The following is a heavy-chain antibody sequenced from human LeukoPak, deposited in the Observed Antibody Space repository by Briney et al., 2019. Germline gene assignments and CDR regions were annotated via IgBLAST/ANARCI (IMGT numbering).Heavy chain of an antibody. CDR1: GITFSSHA. Sequence: GGSLRLSCAASGITFSSHAMSWVRQAPGKGLEWVSSISSSSSYIYYADSVKGRFTISRDNAKNSLYLQMNSLRAEDTAVYYCAGDRSYSGSDYWGQGTLVTVSS. J-gene: IGHJ4*02. CDR2: ISSSSSYI. D-gene: IGHD1-26*01. CDR3: AGDRSYSGSDY. V-gene: IGHV3-21*01.